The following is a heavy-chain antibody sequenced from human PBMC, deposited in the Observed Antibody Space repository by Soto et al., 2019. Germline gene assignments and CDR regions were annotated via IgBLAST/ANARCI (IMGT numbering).Heavy chain of an antibody. J-gene: IGHJ4*02. V-gene: IGHV3-30-3*01. CDR3: ARTPNWYYFDY. D-gene: IGHD1-1*01. CDR2: ISYDGSKK. CDR1: GFTFSSYV. Sequence: QVQLVESGGGVVQPGRSLRLSCAASGFTFSSYVMHWVRQAPGKGLEWVAVISYDGSKKYYADSVKGRFTISRDNSKNTLYLQMNSLRAEDTAAYYCARTPNWYYFDYWGQGTLVTVSS.